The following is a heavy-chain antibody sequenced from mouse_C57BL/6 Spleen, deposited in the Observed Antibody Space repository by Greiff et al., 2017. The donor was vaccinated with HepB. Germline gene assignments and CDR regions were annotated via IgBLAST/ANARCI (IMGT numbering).Heavy chain of an antibody. CDR3: ACSPYWYFDV. D-gene: IGHD1-1*01. CDR2: ISYDGSN. V-gene: IGHV3-6*01. Sequence: EVKLMESGPGLVKPSQSLSLTCSVTGYSITSGYYWNWIRQFPGNKLEWMGYISYDGSNNYNPSLKNRISITRDTSKNQFFLKLNSVTTEDTATYYCACSPYWYFDVWGTGTTVTVSS. CDR1: GYSITSGYY. J-gene: IGHJ1*03.